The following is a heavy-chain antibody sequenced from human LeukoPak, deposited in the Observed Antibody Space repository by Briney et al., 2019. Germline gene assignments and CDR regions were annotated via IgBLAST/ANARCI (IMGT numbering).Heavy chain of an antibody. V-gene: IGHV4-39*01. J-gene: IGHJ4*02. D-gene: IGHD1-26*01. CDR3: ARHSGSYYQPLDY. CDR2: IYYSGGT. CDR1: GGSVSSSSYY. Sequence: SETLSLTCSVSGGSVSSSSYYWGWIRQPPGKGLEWIGSIYYSGGTYYNPSLKSRVIISVDTSKNQFSLKVSSVTAADTAVYYCARHSGSYYQPLDYWGQGTLVTLSS.